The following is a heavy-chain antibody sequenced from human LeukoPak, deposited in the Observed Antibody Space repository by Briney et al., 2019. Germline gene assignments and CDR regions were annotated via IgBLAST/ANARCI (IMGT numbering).Heavy chain of an antibody. CDR1: GFTFSSYT. J-gene: IGHJ6*03. CDR2: IGTSSTTI. CDR3: ARFAAGGSYYYYMDV. V-gene: IGHV3-48*01. D-gene: IGHD6-25*01. Sequence: GGSLRLSCAASGFTFSSYTTNWVRQPPGKGLEWVSNIGTSSTTIYYADSVKGRFTISRDNAKNSLYLQMNSLRADDTAVYYCARFAAGGSYYYYMDVWGKGTTVTVSS.